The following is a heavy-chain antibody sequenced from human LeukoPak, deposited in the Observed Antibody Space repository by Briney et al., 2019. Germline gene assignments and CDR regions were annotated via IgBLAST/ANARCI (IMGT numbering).Heavy chain of an antibody. CDR1: GYSISSGYY. CDR3: TRRLQQSRAFDI. CDR2: IFHSGSS. Sequence: PSETLSLTCAVSGYSISSGYYWGWIRQPPGKGLEWIGSIFHSGSSYYNPSLKSRVTISVDTSKNQFSLKLSSVTAADTAVYYCTRRLQQSRAFDIWGQGTMLTVSS. D-gene: IGHD6-13*01. V-gene: IGHV4-38-2*01. J-gene: IGHJ3*02.